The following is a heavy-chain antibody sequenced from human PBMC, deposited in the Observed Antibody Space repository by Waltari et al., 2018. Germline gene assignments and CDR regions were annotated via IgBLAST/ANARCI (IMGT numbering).Heavy chain of an antibody. Sequence: QVQLQESGPGLVKASETLYLTCTVSGGSISSGGYYWSWIHQHPGKGLEWIGYIYYTGRTDYNPSLKSRVSISVETSKNQFSLKLSSVTAADTAVYYCATNHYGTGKGWFDPWGQGTPVTVSS. CDR2: IYYTGRT. J-gene: IGHJ5*02. CDR3: ATNHYGTGKGWFDP. D-gene: IGHD3-10*01. V-gene: IGHV4-31*03. CDR1: GGSISSGGYY.